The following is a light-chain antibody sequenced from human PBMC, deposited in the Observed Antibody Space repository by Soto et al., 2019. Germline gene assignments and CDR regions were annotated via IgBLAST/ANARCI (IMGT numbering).Light chain of an antibody. V-gene: IGKV3-20*01. J-gene: IGKJ2*01. CDR2: GAS. Sequence: ENVLTQSPGTLSLSPGERATLSCWASQSVSSSSLAWYQQKPGQAPRPLIYGASSRATGIPDRFSGRGSGTDFTLTISRLEPEDFAVYYCQQYGSSPYTFGQGTKVDIK. CDR1: QSVSSSS. CDR3: QQYGSSPYT.